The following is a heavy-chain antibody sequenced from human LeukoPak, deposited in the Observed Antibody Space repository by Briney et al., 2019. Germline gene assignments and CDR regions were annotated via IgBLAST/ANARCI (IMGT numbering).Heavy chain of an antibody. CDR3: AKVSPAKYQLLSHFDY. D-gene: IGHD2-2*01. CDR2: ISGSGGST. CDR1: GFTFSSHA. Sequence: GGSLRLSCAASGFTFSSHAMSWVRQAPGKGLEWVSAISGSGGSTYYADSVKGRFTISRDNSKNTLYLQMNSLRAEDTAVYYCAKVSPAKYQLLSHFDYWGQGTLVTVSS. J-gene: IGHJ4*02. V-gene: IGHV3-23*01.